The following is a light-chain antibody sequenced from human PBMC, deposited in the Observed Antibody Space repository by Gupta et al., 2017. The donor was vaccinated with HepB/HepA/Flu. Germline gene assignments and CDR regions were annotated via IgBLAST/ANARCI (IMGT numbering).Light chain of an antibody. CDR1: QSVSHN. V-gene: IGKV3-15*01. Sequence: EVVMTQSPDTLSVSPGGRATLSCRASQSVSHNLAWYQQKPGQAPRLLIYGASTRATNIPARFSGSGYGTEFTLTISSRQSEDSGVYYCQQYKIWPPLTFGGGTKVEIK. CDR3: QQYKIWPPLT. CDR2: GAS. J-gene: IGKJ4*01.